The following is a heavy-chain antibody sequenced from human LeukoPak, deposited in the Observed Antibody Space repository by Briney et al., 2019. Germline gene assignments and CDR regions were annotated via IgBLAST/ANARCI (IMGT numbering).Heavy chain of an antibody. CDR1: GGSISSSSYY. Sequence: PSETLSLTCTVSGGSISSSSYYWGWIRQPPGKGLEWIGSIYYSGSTYYNPSLKSRVTISVDTSKNQFSLKLSSVTAADTAVYYCARDYGPNYYDSMGGYWGQGTLVTVSS. J-gene: IGHJ4*02. CDR3: ARDYGPNYYDSMGGY. D-gene: IGHD3-22*01. V-gene: IGHV4-39*07. CDR2: IYYSGST.